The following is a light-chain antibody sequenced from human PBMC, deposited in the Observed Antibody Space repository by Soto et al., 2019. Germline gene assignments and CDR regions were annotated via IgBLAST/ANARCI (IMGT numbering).Light chain of an antibody. CDR3: QSYDSILDGFWV. Sequence: QSVLTQPPSVSGAPGQRVTISCTGSGSNIGAGYDVHWYQQLPGTAPKPLISGDTNRPSGVPDRFSASKSGTSASLAITGLQAEDEADYYCQSYDSILDGFWVFGGGTKLTVL. V-gene: IGLV1-40*01. CDR1: GSNIGAGYD. CDR2: GDT. J-gene: IGLJ3*02.